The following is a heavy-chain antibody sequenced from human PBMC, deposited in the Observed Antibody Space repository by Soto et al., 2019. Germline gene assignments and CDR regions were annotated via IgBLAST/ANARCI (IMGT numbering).Heavy chain of an antibody. Sequence: QVHLVQSGAEVKKPGASVNVSCKTSGYTFTRNGISWVRQAPGQGLEWMGWISTNSGNTKYAQKLQGRVIMTTDTSTSTAYMELRSLRSDDTAVYYCVKDRDSNSWPSRDVWGPGTTVTVSS. CDR2: ISTNSGNT. J-gene: IGHJ6*02. CDR1: GYTFTRNG. D-gene: IGHD3-22*01. CDR3: VKDRDSNSWPSRDV. V-gene: IGHV1-18*01.